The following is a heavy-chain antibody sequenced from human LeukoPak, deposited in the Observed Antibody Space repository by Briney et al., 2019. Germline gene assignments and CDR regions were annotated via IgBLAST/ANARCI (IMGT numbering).Heavy chain of an antibody. Sequence: GGSLRLSCSASGFSFSSYGMHWVRQAPGKGLQWVAVIWNDGGHQYYADSEKGRFTISRGNSRNTMYLQMNRLRVEDTAVYYCARDAAEYGDSHFDWWGQGTLVTVSS. D-gene: IGHD4-17*01. V-gene: IGHV3-33*01. CDR2: IWNDGGHQ. CDR3: ARDAAEYGDSHFDW. J-gene: IGHJ4*02. CDR1: GFSFSSYG.